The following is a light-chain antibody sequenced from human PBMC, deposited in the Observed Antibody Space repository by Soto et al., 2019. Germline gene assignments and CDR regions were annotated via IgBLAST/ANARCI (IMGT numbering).Light chain of an antibody. CDR1: QSVPSTY. J-gene: IGKJ1*01. V-gene: IGKV3-20*01. CDR3: QQYGVSPRT. CDR2: GTS. Sequence: VLSQSPGRLSLSPGARATLSCRASQSVPSTYFAWYQQKSGQPTSLLIAGTSNRATGIPDRFSGSGSGTDFTLTISRLEPEDFAVYYCQQYGVSPRTFGQGTKVDIK.